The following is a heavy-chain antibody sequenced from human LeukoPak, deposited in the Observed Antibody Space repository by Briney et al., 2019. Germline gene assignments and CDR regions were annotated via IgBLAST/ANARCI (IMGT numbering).Heavy chain of an antibody. CDR2: INPNSGGT. CDR3: ASDREQLLWFGTTYYYGMDV. Sequence: ASVKVSCKASGYTLTGYYMHWVRQAPGQGLEWMGWINPNSGGTNYAQKFQGRVTMTRDTSISTAYMELSRLRSDDTAVYYCASDREQLLWFGTTYYYGMDVWGQGTTVTVSS. CDR1: GYTLTGYY. V-gene: IGHV1-2*02. D-gene: IGHD3-10*01. J-gene: IGHJ6*02.